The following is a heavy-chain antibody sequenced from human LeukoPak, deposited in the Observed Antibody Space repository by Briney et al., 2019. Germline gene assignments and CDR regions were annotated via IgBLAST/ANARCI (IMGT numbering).Heavy chain of an antibody. CDR2: ISSSGSTI. Sequence: GGSLRLSCAASGFTFSSYGMHWVRQAPGKGLEWVSYISSSGSTIYYADSVKGRFTISRDNAKNSLYLQMNSLRAEDTAVYYCAREHYGSGNVRGMDVWGKGTTVTISS. CDR3: AREHYGSGNVRGMDV. V-gene: IGHV3-48*04. J-gene: IGHJ6*04. D-gene: IGHD3-10*01. CDR1: GFTFSSYG.